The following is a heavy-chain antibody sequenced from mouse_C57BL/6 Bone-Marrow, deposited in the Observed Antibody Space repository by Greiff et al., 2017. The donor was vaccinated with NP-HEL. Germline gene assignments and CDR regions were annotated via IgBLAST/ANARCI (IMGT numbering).Heavy chain of an antibody. CDR3: ARPFITTGVYFDV. J-gene: IGHJ1*03. V-gene: IGHV5-4*03. D-gene: IGHD1-1*01. Sequence: EVKLMESGGGLVKPGGSLKLSCAASGFTFSSYAMSWVRQTPEKRLEWVATISDGGSYTYYPDNVKGRFTISRDNAKNNLYLQMSHLKSEDTAMYYCARPFITTGVYFDVWGTGTTVTVSS. CDR1: GFTFSSYA. CDR2: ISDGGSYT.